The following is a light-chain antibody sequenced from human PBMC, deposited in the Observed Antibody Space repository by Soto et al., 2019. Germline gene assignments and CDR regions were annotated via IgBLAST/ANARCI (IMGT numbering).Light chain of an antibody. J-gene: IGLJ2*01. CDR3: GAWDSSLSGVL. V-gene: IGLV1-51*01. CDR2: DTN. CDR1: TSNIGNNY. Sequence: QSVSTQPPSVSAAPGQQVTISCSGETSNIGNNYVSWYQQLPGTAPKLLIYDTNNRPSGIPDRFSGSKSGTSATLGITGLQTGDEAVYYCGAWDSSLSGVLFGGGTQLTVL.